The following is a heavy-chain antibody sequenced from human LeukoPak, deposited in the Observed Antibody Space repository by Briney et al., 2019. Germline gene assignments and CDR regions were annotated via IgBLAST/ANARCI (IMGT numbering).Heavy chain of an antibody. CDR3: ARSITMIVVVPVDY. J-gene: IGHJ4*02. CDR1: GFTFSSYS. V-gene: IGHV3-48*01. Sequence: GGSLRLSCAASGFTFSSYSMNWVRQAPGRGLEWVSYISSCSSTIYYADSVKGRFTISRDNAKNSLYLQMNSLRAEDTAVYYCARSITMIVVVPVDYWGQGTLVTVSS. CDR2: ISSCSSTI. D-gene: IGHD3-22*01.